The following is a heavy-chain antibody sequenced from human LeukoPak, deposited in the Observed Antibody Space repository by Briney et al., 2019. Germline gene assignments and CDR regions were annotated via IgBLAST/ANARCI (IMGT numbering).Heavy chain of an antibody. D-gene: IGHD6-13*01. Sequence: ASVKVSCKASGYTFTSYYMHWVRQAPGQGLEWMGIINPSGGSTSYAQKLQGRVTMTRDTSTSTVYMELSSLRSEDTAVYYCARDPVGQQLADYWGQGTLVTVSS. J-gene: IGHJ4*02. V-gene: IGHV1-46*01. CDR1: GYTFTSYY. CDR2: INPSGGST. CDR3: ARDPVGQQLADY.